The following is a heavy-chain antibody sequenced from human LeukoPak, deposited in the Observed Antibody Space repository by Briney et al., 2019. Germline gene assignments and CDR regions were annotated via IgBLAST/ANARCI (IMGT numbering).Heavy chain of an antibody. D-gene: IGHD1-26*01. J-gene: IGHJ4*02. V-gene: IGHV3-7*01. Sequence: GGSLRLSCAASGFTFSNYWMGWVRQAPGKGLEWVANIKQDGGEIYYVDSVKGRFTISRDTAKDSLYLQMNSLRAEDTAVYFCASPGATSKFDYWGQGTQVTVSS. CDR2: IKQDGGEI. CDR1: GFTFSNYW. CDR3: ASPGATSKFDY.